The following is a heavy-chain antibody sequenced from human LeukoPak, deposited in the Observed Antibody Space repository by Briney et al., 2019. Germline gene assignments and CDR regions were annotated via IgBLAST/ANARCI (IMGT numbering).Heavy chain of an antibody. CDR3: ARGSYGAYDS. Sequence: PGRSLRLSCAASGLTFSSETMNWVRQAPGKGLEWVSSISSDSAWIYYADSVKGRFTISRDNPKNSLYLQMNYLRAEDTAVYYCARGSYGAYDSWGQGNLVTVSS. D-gene: IGHD4/OR15-4a*01. CDR2: ISSDSAWI. CDR1: GLTFSSET. J-gene: IGHJ4*02. V-gene: IGHV3-21*04.